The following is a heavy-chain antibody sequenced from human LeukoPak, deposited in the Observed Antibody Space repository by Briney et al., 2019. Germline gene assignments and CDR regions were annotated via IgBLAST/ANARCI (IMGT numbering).Heavy chain of an antibody. D-gene: IGHD4-23*01. Sequence: GGSLRLSCAASGFTFSSYWMNWVRHAPGKGLVWVSRIASDGSSTTYADSVKGRFGISRDNAKNTLYLQMNSLRVEDTAVYYCARGRPHGNDYWGQGTLVTVSS. CDR3: ARGRPHGNDY. CDR1: GFTFSSYW. V-gene: IGHV3-74*01. J-gene: IGHJ4*02. CDR2: IASDGSST.